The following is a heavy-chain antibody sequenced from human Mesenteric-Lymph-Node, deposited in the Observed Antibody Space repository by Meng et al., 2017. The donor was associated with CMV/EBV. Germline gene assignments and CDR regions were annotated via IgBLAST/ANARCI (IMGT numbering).Heavy chain of an antibody. CDR2: INHSGST. D-gene: IGHD3-9*01. CDR1: GGSFSGYY. J-gene: IGHJ4*02. CDR3: ARGSSYDILTGYFDY. Sequence: QVQLPQWGSGLLKPSETLSVTCAVDGGSFSGYYWNWIRKSPEKGLEWIGEINHSGSTTYNPSFTSRIIISVDTSTNQISLNMSSVTAADTAVYYCARGSSYDILTGYFDYWGQGALVTVSS. V-gene: IGHV4-34*01.